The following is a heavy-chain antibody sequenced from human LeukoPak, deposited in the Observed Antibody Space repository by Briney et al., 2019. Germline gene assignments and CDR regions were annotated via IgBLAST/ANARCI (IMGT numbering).Heavy chain of an antibody. V-gene: IGHV3-66*03. CDR3: ARDRAVTQDWVEFDA. J-gene: IGHJ5*02. Sequence: GGSVTLSYSVSGFSDSNYYMIWLRHARGKAREWVLLIRDSGETFYTDSVKGRFTISVDNSKNTMYLQMNRLRVEDTAVYFCARDRAVTQDWVEFDAWGQGTLVTVSS. CDR2: IRDSGET. D-gene: IGHD4-17*01. CDR1: GFSDSNYY.